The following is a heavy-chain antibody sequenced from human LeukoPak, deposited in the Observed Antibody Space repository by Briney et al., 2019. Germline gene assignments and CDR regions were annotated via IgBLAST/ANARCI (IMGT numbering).Heavy chain of an antibody. CDR3: VKDFGRVRGTPDS. D-gene: IGHD3-16*01. CDR1: GFVFSIYT. V-gene: IGHV3-64D*06. J-gene: IGHJ4*02. Sequence: GGSLRLSGSASGFVFSIYTMYWVRQAPGKGPEYVSTISGSGNGGSIYYADSVKGRFTISRDDSKSILYLQMNGLRSEDTAVYYCVKDFGRVRGTPDSWGQGTLVTVSS. CDR2: ISGSGNGGSI.